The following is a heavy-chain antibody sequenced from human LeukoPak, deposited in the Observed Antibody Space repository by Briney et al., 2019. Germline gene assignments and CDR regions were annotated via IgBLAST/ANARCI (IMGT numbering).Heavy chain of an antibody. Sequence: GSLRLSCAASGFTFSSYSMNWVRQAPGKGLEWVSSISSSSSYIYYADSVKGRFTISRDNAKNSLYLQMNSLRAEDTAVYYCARELLQPYYYYYYGMDVWGQGTTVTVSS. CDR3: ARELLQPYYYYYYGMDV. D-gene: IGHD1-26*01. V-gene: IGHV3-21*01. CDR2: ISSSSSYI. J-gene: IGHJ6*02. CDR1: GFTFSSYS.